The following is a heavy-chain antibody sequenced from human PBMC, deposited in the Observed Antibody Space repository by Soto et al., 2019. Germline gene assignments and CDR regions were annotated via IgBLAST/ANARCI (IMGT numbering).Heavy chain of an antibody. V-gene: IGHV1-69*01. Sequence: QVQLVQSGAEVKKPGSSVKVSCKASGGTFSSYAISWVRQAPGQGLEWMGGIIPIFGTANYAQKFKGRVTITADESTSTAYMELSSLRSEDTAVYYCARGIRYARYCSSTSCAGGMDVWGQGTTVTVSS. D-gene: IGHD2-2*01. CDR3: ARGIRYARYCSSTSCAGGMDV. J-gene: IGHJ6*02. CDR1: GGTFSSYA. CDR2: IIPIFGTA.